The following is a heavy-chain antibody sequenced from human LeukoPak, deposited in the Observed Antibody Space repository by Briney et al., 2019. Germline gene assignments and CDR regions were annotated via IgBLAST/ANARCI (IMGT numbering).Heavy chain of an antibody. D-gene: IGHD3-3*01. CDR3: ARSYYDFWSGLTPNDY. Sequence: GGSLRLSCAASGFTFNSYSMNWVRQAPGKGLEWVSSISSSSSYIYYADSVKGRFTISRDNAKNSLYLQMNSLRAEDTAVYYCARSYYDFWSGLTPNDYWGQGTLVTVSS. J-gene: IGHJ4*02. CDR2: ISSSSSYI. CDR1: GFTFNSYS. V-gene: IGHV3-21*01.